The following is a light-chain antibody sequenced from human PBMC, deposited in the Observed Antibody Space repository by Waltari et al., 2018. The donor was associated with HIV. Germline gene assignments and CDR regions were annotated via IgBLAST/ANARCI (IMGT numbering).Light chain of an antibody. Sequence: EIVLTQSPGTLSLSPGERATLSCRASQSVSSSYLAWYQQKPGQAPRLLIYGASSRATGIPDRFSGSGSGTDFTLTISRLEPEDFAVYYGQQYGSSPGFGQGTKVEIK. V-gene: IGKV3-20*01. J-gene: IGKJ1*01. CDR1: QSVSSSY. CDR2: GAS. CDR3: QQYGSSPG.